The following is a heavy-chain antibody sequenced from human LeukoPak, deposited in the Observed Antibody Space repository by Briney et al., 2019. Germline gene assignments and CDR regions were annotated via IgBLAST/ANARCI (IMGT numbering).Heavy chain of an antibody. CDR1: GGTFSSYA. V-gene: IGHV1-69*06. CDR3: ARAIDYDILTGSPYYFDY. CDR2: IITIFGTA. Sequence: SVKVSCKASGGTFSSYAISWVRQAPGQGLEWMGGIITIFGTANYAQKFQGRVTITADKSTSTAYMELSSLRSEDTAVYYCARAIDYDILTGSPYYFDYWGQGTLVTVSS. J-gene: IGHJ4*02. D-gene: IGHD3-9*01.